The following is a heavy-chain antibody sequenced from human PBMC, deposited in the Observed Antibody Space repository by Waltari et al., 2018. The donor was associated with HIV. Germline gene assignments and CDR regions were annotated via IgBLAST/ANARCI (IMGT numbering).Heavy chain of an antibody. D-gene: IGHD3-10*01. J-gene: IGHJ4*02. CDR3: AREGSYYYGSGSSH. CDR2: IYSGGST. V-gene: IGHV3-53*01. Sequence: EVQLVESGGGLIQPGGSLRLSCAASGFTVSSNYMSWVRQAPGKGLEWVSVIYSGGSTYYADSVKGRFTISRDNSKNTLYLQMNSLRAEDTAVYYCAREGSYYYGSGSSHWGQGTLVTVSS. CDR1: GFTVSSNY.